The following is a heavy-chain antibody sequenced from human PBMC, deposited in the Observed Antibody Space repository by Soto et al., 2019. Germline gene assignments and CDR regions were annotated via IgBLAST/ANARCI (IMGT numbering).Heavy chain of an antibody. CDR1: GFSLSNARMG. V-gene: IGHV2-26*01. J-gene: IGHJ6*03. D-gene: IGHD3-10*01. CDR2: IFSNDEK. CDR3: ARTFTMVRSDPYYYYYMDV. Sequence: QVTLKESGPVLVKPTETLTLTCTVSGFSLSNARMGVSWIRQPPGKALEWLAHIFSNDEKSYSTSLKSRLTISKDTSKSQVVLTMTNMDPVDTATYYCARTFTMVRSDPYYYYYMDVWGKGTTVTVSS.